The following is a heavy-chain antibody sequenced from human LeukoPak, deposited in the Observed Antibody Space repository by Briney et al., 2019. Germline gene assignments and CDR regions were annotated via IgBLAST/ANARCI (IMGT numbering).Heavy chain of an antibody. V-gene: IGHV3-30-3*01. CDR3: ARGYCSSTSCYVEYFQH. Sequence: AGGSLRLSCAASGFTFSSYAMHWVRQAPGKGLEWVAVISYDGSNKYYADSVKGRFTISRDNSKNTLYLQMNSLRAEDTAVYYCARGYCSSTSCYVEYFQHWGQGTLVTVSS. J-gene: IGHJ1*01. CDR1: GFTFSSYA. CDR2: ISYDGSNK. D-gene: IGHD2-2*01.